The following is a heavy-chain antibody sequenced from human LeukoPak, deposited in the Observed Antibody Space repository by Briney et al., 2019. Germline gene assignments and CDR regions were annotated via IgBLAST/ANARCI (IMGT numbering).Heavy chain of an antibody. V-gene: IGHV4-39*01. CDR2: IYYSGTT. D-gene: IGHD2-8*02. J-gene: IGHJ4*02. CDR3: ARHRRHTTGSEEYDY. Sequence: SETLSLTCTVSGDSISSSSYYWAWIRQPPGKGLEWIGSIYYSGTTYYNPSLKSRVTISVDTSKNQFSLKVSSVTAADTAVYYCARHRRHTTGSEEYDYWGQGTLVTVSS. CDR1: GDSISSSSYY.